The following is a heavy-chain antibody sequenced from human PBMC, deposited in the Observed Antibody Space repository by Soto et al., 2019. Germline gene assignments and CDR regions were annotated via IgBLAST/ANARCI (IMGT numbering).Heavy chain of an antibody. CDR2: ISQSGST. V-gene: IGHV4-34*01. CDR3: ARGRSLRPTSPDRPQFGRSCFDP. J-gene: IGHJ5*02. Sequence: PSQTKRHRCAVEEGYISGYYGHWIRQNPRKGLEWIGEISQSGSTNYNPSLKGRVTISVDTSKNQFSLKLSSFTAADASVYYCARGRSLRPTSPDRPQFGRSCFDPWGTGTLVTVSS. CDR1: EGYISGYY. D-gene: IGHD3-10*01.